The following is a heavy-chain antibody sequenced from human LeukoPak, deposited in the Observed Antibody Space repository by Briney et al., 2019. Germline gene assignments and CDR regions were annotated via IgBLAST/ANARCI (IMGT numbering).Heavy chain of an antibody. CDR1: GGSISSRSYY. CDR2: IYYSGST. J-gene: IGHJ4*02. Sequence: SETLSLTCTVSGGSISSRSYYWGWIRQPPGKGLEWIGNIYYSGSTYYHPSLKSRVTISVDTSKNQFFLNLTSVTAADTAMYYCARGFWSGSFFDFWGQGSLVTVSS. D-gene: IGHD3-3*01. V-gene: IGHV4-39*01. CDR3: ARGFWSGSFFDF.